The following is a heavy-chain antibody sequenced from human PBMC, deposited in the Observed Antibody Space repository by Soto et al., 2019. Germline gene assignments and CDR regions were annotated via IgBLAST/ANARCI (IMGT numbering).Heavy chain of an antibody. V-gene: IGHV4-61*01. Sequence: SETLSLTCTVSGGSISSTISSYYWSWIRQAPGKGLEWLGYIHHTGSTKYNPSLKSRVSISIDTSKNQFSLQLSSVSAADTAVYYCVRERPYYGFDSWGQGTRVTV. CDR2: IHHTGST. CDR1: GGSISSTISSYY. D-gene: IGHD3-22*01. CDR3: VRERPYYGFDS. J-gene: IGHJ4*02.